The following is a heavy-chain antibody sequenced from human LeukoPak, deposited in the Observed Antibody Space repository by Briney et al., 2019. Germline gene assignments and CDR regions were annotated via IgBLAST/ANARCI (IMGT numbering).Heavy chain of an antibody. CDR1: GYSFTIFH. J-gene: IGHJ3*02. V-gene: IGHV1-46*01. Sequence: ASVKVSCKASGYSFTIFHIHWVRHAPGQGLEWMGMINPSDGGTSYAQKFQGRVTMTSDTSTTTVAMDLSSLRSDDTAVYYCARESTFRLLRNVSDIWGQGTMVTVSS. CDR3: ARESTFRLLRNVSDI. D-gene: IGHD5-12*01. CDR2: INPSDGGT.